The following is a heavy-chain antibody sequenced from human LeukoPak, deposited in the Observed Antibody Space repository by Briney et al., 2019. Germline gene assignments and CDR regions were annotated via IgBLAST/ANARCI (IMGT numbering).Heavy chain of an antibody. CDR2: IYHSGST. CDR3: ARYPKFSSGWTSFDY. Sequence: PSETLSLTCAVSGASISSSNWWSWVRQPPGKGLEWIGEIYHSGSTNYNPSLKSRVTISVDKSKNQFSLELSSVTAADTAVYYCARYPKFSSGWTSFDYWGQGTLVTVSS. CDR1: GASISSSNW. J-gene: IGHJ4*02. V-gene: IGHV4-4*02. D-gene: IGHD6-19*01.